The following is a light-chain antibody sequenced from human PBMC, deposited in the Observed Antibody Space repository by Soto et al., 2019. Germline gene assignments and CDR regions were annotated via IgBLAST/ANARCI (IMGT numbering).Light chain of an antibody. V-gene: IGKV2-28*01. J-gene: IGKJ1*01. CDR3: MQALQTPRT. Sequence: DIVMTQSPLSLPVTPGEPASICCICSQXLLHPNGGTYLEWYLQKPGQSPQLLIYLTSSRASGVPDRFTGSGSGTDFTLKIRRVEAEDVGVYYCMQALQTPRTFGRGTKVDIK. CDR1: QXLLHPNGGTY. CDR2: LTS.